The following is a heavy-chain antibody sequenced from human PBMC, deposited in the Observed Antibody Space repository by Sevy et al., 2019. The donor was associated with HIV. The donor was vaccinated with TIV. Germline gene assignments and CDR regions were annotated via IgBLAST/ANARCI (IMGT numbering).Heavy chain of an antibody. CDR1: GYTFTSYY. D-gene: IGHD6-13*01. CDR3: ATVAAAGTLHYYYYYMDV. V-gene: IGHV1-46*01. CDR2: INPSGGST. J-gene: IGHJ6*03. Sequence: ASVKVSCKASGYTFTSYYMHWVRQAPGQGLEWMGIINPSGGSTSYAQKFQGRVTMTRDTSTSTVYMELSSLRSEDTAVYYCATVAAAGTLHYYYYYMDVWGKGTTVTVSS.